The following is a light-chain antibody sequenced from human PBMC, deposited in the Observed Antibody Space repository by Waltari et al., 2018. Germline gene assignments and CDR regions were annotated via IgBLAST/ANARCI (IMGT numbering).Light chain of an antibody. CDR3: QQYDNYPIT. V-gene: IGKV1D-16*01. CDR1: QGISNW. CDR2: GAS. J-gene: IGKJ5*01. Sequence: DIQMTQSPSSLSAPVGDRVTITCRASQGISNWLAWYQQKPGKAPKSLLYGASNLQSGAPSRFSGSGSGTDFTLTITNVQPEDFATYYCQQYDNYPITFGQGTRLEIK.